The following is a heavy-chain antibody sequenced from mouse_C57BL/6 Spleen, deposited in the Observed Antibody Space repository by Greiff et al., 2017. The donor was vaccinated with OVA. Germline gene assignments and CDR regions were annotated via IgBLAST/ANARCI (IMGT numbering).Heavy chain of an antibody. V-gene: IGHV6-3*01. J-gene: IGHJ2*01. CDR2: IRLKSDNYAT. D-gene: IGHD1-1*01. Sequence: EVMLVESGGGLVQPGGSMKLSCVASGFTFSNYWMNWVRQSPEKGLEWVAQIRLKSDNYATHYAESVKGRFTISRDDSKSSVYLQMNNLRAEDTGIYYCTVITTVHYYFDYWGQGTTLTVSS. CDR3: TVITTVHYYFDY. CDR1: GFTFSNYW.